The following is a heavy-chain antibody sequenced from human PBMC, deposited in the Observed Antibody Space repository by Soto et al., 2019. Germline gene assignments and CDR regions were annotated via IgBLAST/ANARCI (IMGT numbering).Heavy chain of an antibody. D-gene: IGHD5-12*01. V-gene: IGHV3-23*01. CDR2: ISGSGGST. Sequence: GGSLRLSCAASGFTFSSYAMSWVRQAPGKGLEWVSAISGSGGSTYYADSVKGRFTISRDNSKNTLYLQMNSLRAEDTAVYYCAKDRPKWLRTPRSVDNWFDPWGQGTLVTVSS. CDR1: GFTFSSYA. CDR3: AKDRPKWLRTPRSVDNWFDP. J-gene: IGHJ5*02.